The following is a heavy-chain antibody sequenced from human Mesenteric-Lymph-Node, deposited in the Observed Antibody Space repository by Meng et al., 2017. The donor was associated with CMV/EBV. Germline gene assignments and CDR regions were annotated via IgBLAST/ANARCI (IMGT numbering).Heavy chain of an antibody. CDR2: ISSSSSYI. J-gene: IGHJ6*02. V-gene: IGHV3-21*01. CDR1: GFTFSSYE. D-gene: IGHD3-3*01. Sequence: GESLKISCAASGFTFSSYEMNWVRQAPGKGLEWVSSISSSSSYIYYADSVKGRFTISRDNAKNSLYLQMNSLRAEDTAVYYCARVTIFGVVNGMDVWGQGTTVTVSS. CDR3: ARVTIFGVVNGMDV.